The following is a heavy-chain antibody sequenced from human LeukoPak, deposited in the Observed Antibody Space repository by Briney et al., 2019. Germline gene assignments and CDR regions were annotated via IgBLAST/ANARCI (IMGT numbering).Heavy chain of an antibody. J-gene: IGHJ6*03. D-gene: IGHD4-23*01. CDR1: GYTFTGYY. CDR3: ARDIINRGDYGGNSYYYYMDV. V-gene: IGHV1-2*02. Sequence: ASVKVSCKASGYTFTGYYMHWVRQAPGQGLEWMGWINPNSGGTNYAQKFQGRVTMTRDTSISTAYMGLSRLRSDDTAVYYCARDIINRGDYGGNSYYYYMDVWGKGTTVTVSS. CDR2: INPNSGGT.